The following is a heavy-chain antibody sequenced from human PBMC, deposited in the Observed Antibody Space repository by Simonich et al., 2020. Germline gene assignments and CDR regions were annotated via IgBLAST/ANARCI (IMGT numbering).Heavy chain of an antibody. CDR3: ARSSDLLNWNDGPYY. J-gene: IGHJ4*02. Sequence: QVQLVQSGAEVKKPGASVKVSCKASGYTFTGYYMPWVRQAPGQGLERMGWINPNSGGTNYAKKFQGRVTMTRDTSISTAYMELSRLRSDDTAVYYCARSSDLLNWNDGPYYWGQGTLVTVSS. V-gene: IGHV1-2*02. CDR2: INPNSGGT. CDR1: GYTFTGYY. D-gene: IGHD1-1*01.